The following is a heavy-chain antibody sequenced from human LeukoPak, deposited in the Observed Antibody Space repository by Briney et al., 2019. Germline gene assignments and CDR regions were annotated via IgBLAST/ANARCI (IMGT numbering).Heavy chain of an antibody. CDR1: GFALSTYW. CDR3: ARDRDSGSPLGAFDI. CDR2: IKQDGSEA. J-gene: IGHJ3*02. D-gene: IGHD1-26*01. V-gene: IGHV3-7*01. Sequence: GGSLRLSCTTSGFALSTYWMSWVRQAPGKGLGWVANIKQDGSEAYYVDSVKGRFTISRDNAKNSLYLQMNSLRAEDTAVYYCARDRDSGSPLGAFDIWGQGTMVTVSS.